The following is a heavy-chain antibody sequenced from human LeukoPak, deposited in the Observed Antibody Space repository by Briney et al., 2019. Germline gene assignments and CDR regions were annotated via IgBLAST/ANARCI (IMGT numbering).Heavy chain of an antibody. V-gene: IGHV3-15*01. J-gene: IGHJ4*02. Sequence: GGSLRLSCAASGFTFSNAWMSWVRQAPGKGLEWVGRIKSKTDGETTDYAAPVKGRFTISRDDSKNTLYLQMNSLKTEDTAVYYCTTGWSTTRDYWGQGTLVTVSS. D-gene: IGHD1-26*01. CDR2: IKSKTDGETT. CDR3: TTGWSTTRDY. CDR1: GFTFSNAW.